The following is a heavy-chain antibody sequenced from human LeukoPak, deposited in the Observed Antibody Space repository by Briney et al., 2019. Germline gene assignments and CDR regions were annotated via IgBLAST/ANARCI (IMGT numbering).Heavy chain of an antibody. Sequence: SETLSLTCTVSGGSLSSGGYYWSWIRQHPGKGLEWIGYIYYSGSTYYNPSLKSRVTISVDTSKDQFSLKLSSVTAADTAVYYCARSMVRGVRGLAYFDYWGQGTLVTVSS. D-gene: IGHD3-10*01. CDR1: GGSLSSGGYY. CDR3: ARSMVRGVRGLAYFDY. V-gene: IGHV4-31*03. CDR2: IYYSGST. J-gene: IGHJ4*02.